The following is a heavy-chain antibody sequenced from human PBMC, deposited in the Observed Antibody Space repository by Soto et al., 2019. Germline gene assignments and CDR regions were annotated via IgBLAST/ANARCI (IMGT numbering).Heavy chain of an antibody. CDR1: RGSISSYY. Sequence: SETLSLTCTVSRGSISSYYWSWIRQPPGKGLGWIGYVYYTGSANYNPSLKSRVTISVDTSKSQFSLKLRSVTAADTAIYYCAGYPLHCSGGNCYNFYYGLDVWGQGTTVTVSS. D-gene: IGHD2-15*01. J-gene: IGHJ6*02. CDR3: AGYPLHCSGGNCYNFYYGLDV. CDR2: VYYTGSA. V-gene: IGHV4-59*01.